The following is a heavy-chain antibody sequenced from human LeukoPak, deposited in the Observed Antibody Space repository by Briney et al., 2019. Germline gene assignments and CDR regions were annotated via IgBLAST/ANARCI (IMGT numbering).Heavy chain of an antibody. V-gene: IGHV3-33*06. D-gene: IGHD2-15*01. CDR1: GFTFSSYG. J-gene: IGHJ3*02. CDR2: IWYDGSNK. Sequence: PGRSLRLSCAASGFTFSSYGMHWVRQAPGKGLEWVAVIWYDGSNKYYADSVKGRFTISRDNSKNTLYLQMSSLRAEDTAVYYCAKERNDCSGGSCHYLDAFDIWGQGTMVTISS. CDR3: AKERNDCSGGSCHYLDAFDI.